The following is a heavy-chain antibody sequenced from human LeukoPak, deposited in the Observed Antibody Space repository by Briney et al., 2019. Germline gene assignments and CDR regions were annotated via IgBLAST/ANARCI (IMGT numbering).Heavy chain of an antibody. J-gene: IGHJ3*02. CDR3: ARDRWYYYGSGSYYTDAFDI. CDR1: GYSINNGYY. D-gene: IGHD3-10*01. Sequence: SETLSLTCTVSGYSINNGYYWGWIRQPPGKGLEWIGSIYHSGSTYYNPYLKSRVTISVDTSKNQFSLKLSSVTAADTAVYYCARDRWYYYGSGSYYTDAFDIWGQGTMVTVSS. CDR2: IYHSGST. V-gene: IGHV4-38-2*02.